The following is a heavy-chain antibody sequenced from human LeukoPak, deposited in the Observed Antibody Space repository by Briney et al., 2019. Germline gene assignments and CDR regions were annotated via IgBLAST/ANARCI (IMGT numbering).Heavy chain of an antibody. CDR3: AKEDIVVVPAARAGFDC. CDR1: GFTFSSYA. CDR2: ISGSGGST. V-gene: IGHV3-23*01. J-gene: IGHJ4*02. Sequence: GGSLRLSCAASGFTFSSYAMSWVRQAPGKGLEWVSAISGSGGSTYYADSVKGRFTISRDNSKNTLYLQMNSLRAEDTAVYYCAKEDIVVVPAARAGFDCWGQGTLVTVSS. D-gene: IGHD2-2*01.